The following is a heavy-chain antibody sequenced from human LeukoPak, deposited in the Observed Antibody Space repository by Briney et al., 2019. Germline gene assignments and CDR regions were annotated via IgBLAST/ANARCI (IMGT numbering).Heavy chain of an antibody. CDR3: AREGRCSSTSCYATYYYMDV. Sequence: PGGSLRLACAASGFTFSDYYMNWIRQAPGKGLEWISYITNDGYSIYYADSVKGRFTISRDNAKNSLFLQMNSLRAEDTAVYYCAREGRCSSTSCYATYYYMDVWGKGTTVTVSS. J-gene: IGHJ6*03. CDR1: GFTFSDYY. V-gene: IGHV3-11*04. D-gene: IGHD2-2*01. CDR2: ITNDGYSI.